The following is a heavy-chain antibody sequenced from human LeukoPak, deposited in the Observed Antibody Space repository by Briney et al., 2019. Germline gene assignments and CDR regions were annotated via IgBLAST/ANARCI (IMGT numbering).Heavy chain of an antibody. CDR1: GFTFSSYA. CDR2: ISSNGGST. CDR3: ARVHDSSGYYYYMDV. D-gene: IGHD3-22*01. J-gene: IGHJ6*03. V-gene: IGHV3-64*01. Sequence: AGGSLRLSCAASGFTFSSYAMHWVRQAPGKGLEYVSAISSNGGSTYYANSVKGRFTISRDNSKNTLYLQMGSLRAEDMAVYYCARVHDSSGYYYYMDVWGKGTTVTVSS.